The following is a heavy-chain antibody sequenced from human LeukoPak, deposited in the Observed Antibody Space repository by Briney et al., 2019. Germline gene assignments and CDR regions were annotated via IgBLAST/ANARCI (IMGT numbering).Heavy chain of an antibody. CDR2: VYPSDSDA. CDR3: ARPHYFKTIAYAFDV. Sequence: GESLKISCKAAGYTFTDYWIAWVRQVPGKDLEYMGIVYPSDSDARYWPPFQGQVTISADKSIDTAYLEWNSLRASDSAIYYCARPHYFKTIAYAFDVWGQGTLVAVSS. D-gene: IGHD2/OR15-2a*01. V-gene: IGHV5-51*01. CDR1: GYTFTDYW. J-gene: IGHJ3*01.